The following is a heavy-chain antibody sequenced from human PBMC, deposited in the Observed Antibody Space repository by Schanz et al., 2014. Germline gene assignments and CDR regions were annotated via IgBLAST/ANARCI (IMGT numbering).Heavy chain of an antibody. CDR1: GYTFTTYY. V-gene: IGHV1-46*01. CDR3: VTEKRMESGTWAKAFDI. D-gene: IGHD3-3*01. J-gene: IGHJ3*02. Sequence: QVQLVQSGAEVKKPGASVKVSCEASGYTFTTYYIHWVRQAPGQGLEWMGKINPSSGTTRIAQNFQSRLIMTTDTSTTTVYMELRGLRSDDTAMYYCVTEKRMESGTWAKAFDIWGQGTWVTVSS. CDR2: INPSSGTT.